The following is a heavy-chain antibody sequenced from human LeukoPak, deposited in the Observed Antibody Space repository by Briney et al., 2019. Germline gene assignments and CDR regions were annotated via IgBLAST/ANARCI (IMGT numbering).Heavy chain of an antibody. J-gene: IGHJ3*02. CDR3: ARDRWPDAFDI. CDR1: GYSITSSSW. CDR2: IYHSGTT. V-gene: IGHV4-28*03. Sequence: PSETLSLTCAVSGYSITSSSWWGWIRQPPGKGLEWIGYIYHSGTTYYNPSLQSRVTMSVDTSKNQFSLKLSSVTAADTAVYYCARDRWPDAFDIWGQGTMVTVSS. D-gene: IGHD5-24*01.